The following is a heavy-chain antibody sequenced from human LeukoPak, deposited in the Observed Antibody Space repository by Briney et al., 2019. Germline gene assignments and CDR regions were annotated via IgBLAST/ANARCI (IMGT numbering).Heavy chain of an antibody. CDR1: GFTVNSNY. J-gene: IGHJ4*02. V-gene: IGHV3-53*01. CDR2: LYSGGAT. Sequence: GGSLRLSCVVSGFTVNSNYMTWVRQAPGQGLEWVSVLYSGGATYYAASVKGRFTISRDNSKNSLYLQMHSLRVEDTAMYYCARGPTAENWGQGTLVTVSS. CDR3: ARGPTAEN.